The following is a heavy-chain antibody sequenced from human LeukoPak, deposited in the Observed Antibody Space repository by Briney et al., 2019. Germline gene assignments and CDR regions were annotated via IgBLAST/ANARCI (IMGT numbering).Heavy chain of an antibody. J-gene: IGHJ4*02. Sequence: GASLRLSCAASGFTFRTYAMSWVRQSPGKGLEWVSVITGTGGGGNKTYYADSVRGRFSISRDDSKNVLFLQMNDLRVDDTAVYFCATTVTLDFWGQGTRVLVSS. CDR1: GFTFRTYA. CDR3: ATTVTLDF. V-gene: IGHV3-23*01. D-gene: IGHD1-1*01. CDR2: ITGTGGGGNKT.